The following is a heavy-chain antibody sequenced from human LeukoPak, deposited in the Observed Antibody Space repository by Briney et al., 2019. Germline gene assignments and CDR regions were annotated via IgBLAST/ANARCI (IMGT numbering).Heavy chain of an antibody. Sequence: ASVKVSCKASGYTFTSYYMHWVRQAPGQGLEWMGGIIPIFGTANYAQKFQGRVTITADESTSTAYMELSSLRSEDTAVYYCARRKGSGYFDYWGQGTLVTVSS. CDR1: GYTFTSYY. D-gene: IGHD1-26*01. V-gene: IGHV1-69*13. J-gene: IGHJ4*02. CDR3: ARRKGSGYFDY. CDR2: IIPIFGTA.